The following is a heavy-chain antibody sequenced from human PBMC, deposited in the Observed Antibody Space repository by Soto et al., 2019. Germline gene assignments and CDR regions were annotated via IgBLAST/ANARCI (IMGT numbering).Heavy chain of an antibody. V-gene: IGHV4-59*01. CDR1: GGSISSYY. Sequence: SETLSLTCTVSGGSISSYYWSWIRQPPGKGLEWIGYIYYSGSTNYNPSLKSRVTISVDTSKNQFSLKLSSVTAADTAVYYCAREVIPVYYYDSSGYRRAFDIRGQGTMVTVSS. CDR2: IYYSGST. D-gene: IGHD3-22*01. J-gene: IGHJ3*02. CDR3: AREVIPVYYYDSSGYRRAFDI.